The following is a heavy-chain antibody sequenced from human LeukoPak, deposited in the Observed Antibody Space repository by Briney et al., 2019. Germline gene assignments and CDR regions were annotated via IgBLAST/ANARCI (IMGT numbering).Heavy chain of an antibody. D-gene: IGHD2-15*01. CDR1: GFPFSSYA. CDR2: INDSGGST. Sequence: GGSLRLSCSASGFPFSSYAMHWVRQAPGKGLEYVSAINDSGGSTYYADSVKGRFTISRDNSKNTLYPQMSSLRAEDTAVYFCVRGYSFGPYGMDVWGQGTTVTVSS. J-gene: IGHJ6*02. CDR3: VRGYSFGPYGMDV. V-gene: IGHV3-64D*09.